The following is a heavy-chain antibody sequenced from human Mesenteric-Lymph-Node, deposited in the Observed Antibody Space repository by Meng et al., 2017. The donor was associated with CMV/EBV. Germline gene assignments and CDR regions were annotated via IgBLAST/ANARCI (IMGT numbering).Heavy chain of an antibody. Sequence: GESLKISCAVSGFTFSSYAMSWVRQAPGKGLEWVAVISYDGSNKYYADSVKGRFTISRDNSKNTLYLQMNSLRAEDTAVYYCARDGNSDYFFDYWGQGTLVTVSS. CDR2: ISYDGSNK. V-gene: IGHV3-30-3*01. CDR1: GFTFSSYA. J-gene: IGHJ4*02. CDR3: ARDGNSDYFFDY. D-gene: IGHD4-23*01.